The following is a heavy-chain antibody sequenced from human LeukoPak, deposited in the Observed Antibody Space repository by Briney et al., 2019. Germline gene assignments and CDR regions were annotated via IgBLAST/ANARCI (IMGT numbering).Heavy chain of an antibody. CDR2: ISGGGGST. Sequence: WGSLRLSCAASGFTFSSYAMSWVRQAPGKGLEWVSAISGGGGSTYYAASVKGRSTISRDNSKNTPYLQMNTLRAADTAVYYCAKGGYQHWGQGALVTVSS. CDR1: GFTFSSYA. D-gene: IGHD2-15*01. V-gene: IGHV3-23*01. CDR3: AKGGYQH. J-gene: IGHJ1*01.